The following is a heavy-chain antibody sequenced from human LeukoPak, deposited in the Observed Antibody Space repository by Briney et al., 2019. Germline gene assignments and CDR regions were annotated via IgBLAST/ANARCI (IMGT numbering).Heavy chain of an antibody. D-gene: IGHD3-22*01. J-gene: IGHJ4*02. CDR1: GFTFSSYG. Sequence: GRSLRLSCAASGFTFSSYGMHWVRQAPGKGLEWVAVIWYDGSNKYYADSVKGRFTISRDNSKNTLYLQMNSLRAEGTAVYYCANGVPGDSSGFYYFDYWGQGTLVTVSS. CDR3: ANGVPGDSSGFYYFDY. CDR2: IWYDGSNK. V-gene: IGHV3-33*06.